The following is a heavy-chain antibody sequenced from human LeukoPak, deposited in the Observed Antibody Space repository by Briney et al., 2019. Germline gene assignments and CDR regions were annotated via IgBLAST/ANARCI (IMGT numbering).Heavy chain of an antibody. Sequence: SQTLSLTCTVSGGSISSDSHHWSWIRQPAGKALESIGRVYVSGSTNYNPSLKSRVTISIDTSKNHFSLRLSSVTAADTAVYYCARETTARGYFDYWGQGTLVTVSS. V-gene: IGHV4-61*02. CDR2: VYVSGST. J-gene: IGHJ4*02. CDR1: GGSISSDSHH. D-gene: IGHD4-17*01. CDR3: ARETTARGYFDY.